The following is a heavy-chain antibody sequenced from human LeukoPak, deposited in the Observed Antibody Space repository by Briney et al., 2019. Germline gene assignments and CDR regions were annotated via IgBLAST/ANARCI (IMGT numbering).Heavy chain of an antibody. CDR1: GFTFSSYW. CDR3: ARDLIAAPRGDAFDI. V-gene: IGHV3-7*01. D-gene: IGHD6-6*01. CDR2: IKQDGSEK. J-gene: IGHJ3*02. Sequence: GGSLRLSCAASGFTFSSYWISWVRQAPGKGLEWVANIKQDGSEKSYVDSVKGRFTISRDNAKNSLYLQVNSLRAEDTAVYYCARDLIAAPRGDAFDIWGQGTMVTVSS.